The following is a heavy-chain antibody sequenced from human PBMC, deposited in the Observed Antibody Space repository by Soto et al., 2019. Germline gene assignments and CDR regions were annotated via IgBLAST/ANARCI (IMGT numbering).Heavy chain of an antibody. CDR1: GGTFKKFA. CDR3: ARGWKFHREDLCEAAYSHGLDV. Sequence: QVQLVQSGPEVKKPGSSVKVSCEASGGTFKKFAISWVRQAPGQGLEWMGGTLPFLGSSKYPQKFQGRVTIAADESATTTYMELTGLTSEDTAVYYCARGWKFHREDLCEAAYSHGLDVWGQGTTVTVSS. CDR2: TLPFLGSS. V-gene: IGHV1-69*01. D-gene: IGHD1-1*01. J-gene: IGHJ6*02.